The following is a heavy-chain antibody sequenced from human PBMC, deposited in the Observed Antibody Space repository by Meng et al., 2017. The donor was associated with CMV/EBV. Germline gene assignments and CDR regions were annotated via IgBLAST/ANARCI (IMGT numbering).Heavy chain of an antibody. CDR1: GGSISSYY. J-gene: IGHJ3*02. D-gene: IGHD3-22*01. V-gene: IGHV4-59*01. CDR2: IYYSGST. CDR3: ARASYYYDSSGPMTDAFDI. Sequence: SETLSLTCTVSGGSISSYYWSWIRQPPGKGLEWIGYIYYSGSTNYNPSLKSRVTISVDTSKNQFSLKLSSVTAADTAVYYCARASYYYDSSGPMTDAFDIWGQGTMVTVSS.